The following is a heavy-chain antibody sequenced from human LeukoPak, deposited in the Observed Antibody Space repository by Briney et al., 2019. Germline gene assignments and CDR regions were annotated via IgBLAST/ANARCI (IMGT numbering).Heavy chain of an antibody. CDR2: IRYDGSNK. V-gene: IGHV3-30*02. CDR3: AKDYSNYYYYDYYMDV. Sequence: GGSLRLSCAASGFTFSSYGMHWVRQAPGKGLEWVAFIRYDGSNKYYADPMKGRFTISRDNSKNTLYLQMNSLRAEDTAVYYCAKDYSNYYYYDYYMDVWGKGTTVTVSS. CDR1: GFTFSSYG. D-gene: IGHD4-11*01. J-gene: IGHJ6*03.